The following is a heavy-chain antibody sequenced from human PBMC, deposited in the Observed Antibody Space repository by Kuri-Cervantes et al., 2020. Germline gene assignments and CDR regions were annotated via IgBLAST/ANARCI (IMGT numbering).Heavy chain of an antibody. D-gene: IGHD2-15*01. CDR2: IYHSGST. V-gene: IGHV4-30-2*01. CDR3: ARGVASPNWFDP. J-gene: IGHJ5*02. CDR1: GGSISSGGYS. Sequence: SQTLSLTCAVSGGSISSGGYSWSWIRQPPGKGLEWIGYIYHSGSTNYNPSLKSRVTISVDTSKNQFSLKLSSVTAADTAVYYCARGVASPNWFDPWGQGTLVTVSS.